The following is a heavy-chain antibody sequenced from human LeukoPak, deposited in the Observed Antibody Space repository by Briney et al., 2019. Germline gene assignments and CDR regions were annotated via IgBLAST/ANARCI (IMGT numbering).Heavy chain of an antibody. D-gene: IGHD1-26*01. V-gene: IGHV3-21*04. CDR2: ISSSSSYI. CDR1: GFTFSSYS. Sequence: GGSLRLSCAASGFTFSSYSMNWVRQAPGKGLEWVSSISSSSSYIYYADSVKGRFTISRDNAKNSLYLQMNSLRAEDTAVYYCAKSRGESRGASNYWGQGTLVTVSS. J-gene: IGHJ4*02. CDR3: AKSRGESRGASNY.